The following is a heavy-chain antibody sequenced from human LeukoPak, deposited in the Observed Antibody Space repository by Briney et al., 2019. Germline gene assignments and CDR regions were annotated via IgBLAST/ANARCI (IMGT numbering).Heavy chain of an antibody. CDR3: ARQACSGGSCNDY. V-gene: IGHV4-38-2*01. J-gene: IGHJ4*02. Sequence: PSETLSLTCAVSGYSISSGYYWGWNRQPPGKGLEWIGSIYHSGSTYYNSSLKSRVTISVHTSKNQFSLKLNSVTAADTGVYYCARQACSGGSCNDYWGQGTLVTVSS. D-gene: IGHD2-15*01. CDR1: GYSISSGYY. CDR2: IYHSGST.